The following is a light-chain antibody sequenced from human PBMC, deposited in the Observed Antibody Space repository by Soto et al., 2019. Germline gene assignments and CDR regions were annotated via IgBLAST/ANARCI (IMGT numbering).Light chain of an antibody. J-gene: IGKJ1*01. CDR3: QQYNIYWT. CDR2: AAS. Sequence: DIQMTQSPSSLSASVGDRVTITCRASQSIASYLNWYQQKPGEAPNLLIYAASTLQSGVPSRFSGRGSGTEFTLTITSMQPDDFATYYCQQYNIYWTFGQGTKGDIK. V-gene: IGKV1-39*01. CDR1: QSIASY.